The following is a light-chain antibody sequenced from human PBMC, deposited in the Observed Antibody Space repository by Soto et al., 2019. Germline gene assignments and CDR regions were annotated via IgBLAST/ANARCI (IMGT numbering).Light chain of an antibody. Sequence: DIQMTQSPSSLSASVGDRVTITCRASQSISSYLNWYQQKPGKAPKLLIYAASSLQSGVPSRFSGGGSGTDFPLTISSLQPEDFATYYCQQSYSTWTFGQGTKVEIK. V-gene: IGKV1-39*01. CDR3: QQSYSTWT. CDR2: AAS. J-gene: IGKJ1*01. CDR1: QSISSY.